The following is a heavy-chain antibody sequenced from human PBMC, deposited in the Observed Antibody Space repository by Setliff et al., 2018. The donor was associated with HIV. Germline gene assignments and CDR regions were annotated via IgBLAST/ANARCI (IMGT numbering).Heavy chain of an antibody. CDR2: FDPEDGET. CDR1: GYTFTSYY. J-gene: IGHJ1*01. CDR3: ATDPGYSSTWFSESFQH. D-gene: IGHD6-13*01. V-gene: IGHV1-24*01. Sequence: ASVKVSCKASGYTFTSYYLHWVRQAPGQGLEWMANFDPEDGETFYAQKFQGRLTMTEDTSTDTAYMELSSLRSDDTAMYYCATDPGYSSTWFSESFQHWGQGTEVTVSS.